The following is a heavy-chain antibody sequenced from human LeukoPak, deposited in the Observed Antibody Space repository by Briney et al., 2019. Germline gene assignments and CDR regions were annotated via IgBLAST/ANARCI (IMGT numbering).Heavy chain of an antibody. CDR1: GYTFTSYY. CDR3: ASELGRIPMVRGVIIMYGMDV. D-gene: IGHD3-10*01. V-gene: IGHV1-46*01. J-gene: IGHJ6*02. CDR2: INPSGGST. Sequence: ASVKVSCKASGYTFTSYYIHWVRQAPGQGLEWMGIINPSGGSTSYTQKFQGRVTMTRDTSTSTVYMELSSLRSEDTAVYYCASELGRIPMVRGVIIMYGMDVWGQGTTVTVSS.